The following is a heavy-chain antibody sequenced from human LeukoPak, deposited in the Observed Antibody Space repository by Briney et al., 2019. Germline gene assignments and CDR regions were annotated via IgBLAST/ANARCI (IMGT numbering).Heavy chain of an antibody. J-gene: IGHJ3*02. D-gene: IGHD4/OR15-4a*01. V-gene: IGHV3-30*02. CDR3: AKVSLNMVNDAFDI. CDR2: IRYDGSRK. CDR1: GFTFSNSG. Sequence: PGGSLRLSCSVSGFTFSNSGMSWVRQAPDKGLEWVAFIRYDGSRKYYADSVKGRFTISRDNSKNTLYLQMNSLRAEDTAMYYCAKVSLNMVNDAFDIWGQGTMVSVSS.